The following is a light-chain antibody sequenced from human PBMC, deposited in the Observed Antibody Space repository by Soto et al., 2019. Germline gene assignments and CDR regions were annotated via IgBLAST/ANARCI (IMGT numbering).Light chain of an antibody. Sequence: EIVMTQSPATLSVSPGERATLSCRASQSVNNNLAWYQQKPGQAPRLLIHGASTRATGIPARFSGYGSGTEFTLTISSLQSEDFAVYYCQQYNDWPPMYTFGQGTKV. J-gene: IGKJ2*01. CDR2: GAS. CDR1: QSVNNN. CDR3: QQYNDWPPMYT. V-gene: IGKV3-15*01.